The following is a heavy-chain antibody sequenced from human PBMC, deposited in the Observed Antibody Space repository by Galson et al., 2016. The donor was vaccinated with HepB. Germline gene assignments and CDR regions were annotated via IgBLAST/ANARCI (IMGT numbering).Heavy chain of an antibody. V-gene: IGHV3-23*01. CDR2: ISVGGGST. Sequence: SLRLSCAASGFTFSDSAMNWVRQAPGKGLEWVSSISVGGGSTYYADAVKGRFTISRDNSKNTLYLQMNSLRAEDTARYCCAKGRLAARGRCDYWGQGNLVTVSS. J-gene: IGHJ4*02. CDR1: GFTFSDSA. D-gene: IGHD6-13*01. CDR3: AKGRLAARGRCDY.